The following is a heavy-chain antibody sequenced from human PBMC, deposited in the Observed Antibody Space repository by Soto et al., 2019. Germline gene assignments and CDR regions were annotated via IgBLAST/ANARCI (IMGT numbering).Heavy chain of an antibody. V-gene: IGHV3-74*01. CDR2: INSDGSST. J-gene: IGHJ3*02. CDR1: GFTFSSYW. D-gene: IGHD2-15*01. CDR3: ARTYCSGGSCYPQDAFDI. Sequence: EVQLVESGGGLVQPGGSLRLSCAASGFTFSSYWMHWVRQAPGKGLVWVSRINSDGSSTSYADSAKGRFTISRDNAKNTLYLQMNSLRAEDTAVYYCARTYCSGGSCYPQDAFDIWGQGTMVTVSS.